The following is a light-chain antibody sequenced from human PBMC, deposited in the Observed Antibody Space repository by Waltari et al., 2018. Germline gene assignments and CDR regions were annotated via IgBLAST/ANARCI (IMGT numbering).Light chain of an antibody. V-gene: IGLV2-23*03. Sequence: QSALTQPASVSGSPGQSITISCTGFNSNAGSYNLVPWYQKHPGKAPKLLIYEGNRRPSGVSNRFSGSKSDNTASLTLSGLQAEDEADYYCCSNVGSSVFFGGGTKLTVL. J-gene: IGLJ2*01. CDR2: EGN. CDR3: CSNVGSSVF. CDR1: NSNAGSYNL.